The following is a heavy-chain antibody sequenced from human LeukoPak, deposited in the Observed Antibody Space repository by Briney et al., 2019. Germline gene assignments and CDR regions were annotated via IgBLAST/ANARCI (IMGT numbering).Heavy chain of an antibody. J-gene: IGHJ6*02. V-gene: IGHV1-18*01. Sequence: ASVKVSCKASGYTFTSYGISWVRQAPGQGLEWMGWISAYNGNTNYAQKLQGRVTMTTDTSTSTAYMELRSLRSDDTAVYYCARDLADRRWGIFDRSSGGGYYYGMDVWGQGTTVTVSS. CDR3: ARDLADRRWGIFDRSSGGGYYYGMDV. CDR2: ISAYNGNT. CDR1: GYTFTSYG. D-gene: IGHD3-16*01.